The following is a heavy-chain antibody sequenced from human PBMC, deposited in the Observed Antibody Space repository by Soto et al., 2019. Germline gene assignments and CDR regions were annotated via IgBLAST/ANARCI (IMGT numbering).Heavy chain of an antibody. CDR2: INWNGGST. D-gene: IGHD3-10*01. CDR3: ARVVRAWSAFDI. J-gene: IGHJ3*02. Sequence: GGSLRLSCAASGFTFDDYGMSWVRQAPGKGLEWVSGINWNGGSTGYADSVKGRFTISRDNAKNSLYLQMNSLRAEDTALYHCARVVRAWSAFDIWGQGTMVTVSS. CDR1: GFTFDDYG. V-gene: IGHV3-20*01.